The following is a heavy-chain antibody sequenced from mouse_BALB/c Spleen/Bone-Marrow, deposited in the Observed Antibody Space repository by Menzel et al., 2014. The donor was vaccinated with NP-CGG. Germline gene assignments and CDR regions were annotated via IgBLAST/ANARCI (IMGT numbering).Heavy chain of an antibody. CDR3: ARWLLPYYAMDY. V-gene: IGHV1S56*01. CDR1: GYTFXNYY. Sequence: VQLVESGPELVKPGASVMISCKASGYTFXNYYIHWVKQRPGQGLEWIGWIYPVNVHANFNEKFRGKATLTADKSSSTAYMQLSSLTSEDSAVYFCARWLLPYYAMDYWGQGTSVTVSS. D-gene: IGHD2-3*01. J-gene: IGHJ4*01. CDR2: IYPVNVHA.